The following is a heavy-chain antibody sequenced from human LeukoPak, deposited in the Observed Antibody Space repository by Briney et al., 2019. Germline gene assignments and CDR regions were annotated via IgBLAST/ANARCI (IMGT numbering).Heavy chain of an antibody. CDR1: GGSISSGDYY. Sequence: PSETLSLTCTVSGGSISSGDYYWSWIRQPPGKGLEWIGYIYYSGSTYYNPSLKSRVTISVDTSKNQFSLKLSSVTAADTAVYYCARAPPYYDFWSGYQNLHAFDIWGQGTMVTVSS. CDR3: ARAPPYYDFWSGYQNLHAFDI. J-gene: IGHJ3*02. CDR2: IYYSGST. D-gene: IGHD3-3*01. V-gene: IGHV4-30-4*08.